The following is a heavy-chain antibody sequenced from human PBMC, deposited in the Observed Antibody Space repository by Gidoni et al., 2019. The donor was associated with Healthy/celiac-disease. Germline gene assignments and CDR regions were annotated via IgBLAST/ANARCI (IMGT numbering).Heavy chain of an antibody. J-gene: IGHJ4*02. V-gene: IGHV4-38-2*01. D-gene: IGHD2-21*02. CDR1: GYSLRSGYS. CDR2: IYHSGST. CDR3: ARAVVTANEYYFDY. Sequence: QVQLQESGPGLVMPSDTLSLPCAVHGYSLRSGYSWGWIRQPPGKGLEWIGSIYHSGSTYYNPSLKSRVTISVDTSKNQFSLKLSSVTAADTAVYYCARAVVTANEYYFDYWGQGTLVTVSS.